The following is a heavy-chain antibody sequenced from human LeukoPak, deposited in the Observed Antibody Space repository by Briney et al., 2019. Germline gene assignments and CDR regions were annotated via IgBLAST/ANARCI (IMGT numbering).Heavy chain of an antibody. V-gene: IGHV3-48*03. CDR2: ISSSGSTI. D-gene: IGHD3-22*01. Sequence: GGSLRLSCAASGFTFSSYEMNWVRQAPGKGLEWVSYISSSGSTIYYADSVKGRFTTSRDNAKNSLYLQMNSLRAEDTAVYYCARDLGVYIVVTRHDAFDIWGQGTLVTVSS. J-gene: IGHJ3*02. CDR3: ARDLGVYIVVTRHDAFDI. CDR1: GFTFSSYE.